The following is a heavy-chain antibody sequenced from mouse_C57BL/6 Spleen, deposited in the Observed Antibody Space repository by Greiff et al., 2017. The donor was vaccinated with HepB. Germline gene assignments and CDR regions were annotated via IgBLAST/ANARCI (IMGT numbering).Heavy chain of an antibody. CDR1: GIDFSRYW. D-gene: IGHD1-1*01. V-gene: IGHV4-1*01. CDR2: INPDSRTI. CDR3: ARLGYYGLFVY. Sequence: EVKVIESGGGLVQPGGSLKLSCVASGIDFSRYWMSWVRRAPGKGLEWIGEINPDSRTINYAPSLKDKFIISRDNAKNTLYLQMSKVRSEDTALYYWARLGYYGLFVYWGQGTTLTVSS. J-gene: IGHJ2*01.